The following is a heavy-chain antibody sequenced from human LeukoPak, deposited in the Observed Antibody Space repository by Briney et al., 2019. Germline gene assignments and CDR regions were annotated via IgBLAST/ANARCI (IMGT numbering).Heavy chain of an antibody. CDR2: IYYSGST. Sequence: SETLSLTCTVSGGSISSGDYYWSWIRQPPGKGLEWIGYIYYSGSTYYNPSLKSRVTISVDTSKNQFSLKLSSVTAADTAVYYCASSGLGLTYYYYGMDVWGQGATVTVSS. CDR3: ASSGLGLTYYYYGMDV. J-gene: IGHJ6*02. D-gene: IGHD3/OR15-3a*01. CDR1: GGSISSGDYY. V-gene: IGHV4-30-4*01.